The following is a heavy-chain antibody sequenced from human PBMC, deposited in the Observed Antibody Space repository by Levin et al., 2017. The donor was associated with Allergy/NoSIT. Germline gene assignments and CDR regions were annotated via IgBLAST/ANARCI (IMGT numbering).Heavy chain of an antibody. CDR3: AKVGGGLYYYYGMDV. CDR1: GFTFSSYA. V-gene: IGHV3-23*01. Sequence: PGESLKISCAASGFTFSSYAMSWVRQAPGKGLEWVSAISGSGGSTYYADSVKGRFTISRDNSKNTLYLQMNSLRAEDTAVYYCAKVGGGLYYYYGMDVWGQGTTVTVSS. J-gene: IGHJ6*02. CDR2: ISGSGGST. D-gene: IGHD3-16*01.